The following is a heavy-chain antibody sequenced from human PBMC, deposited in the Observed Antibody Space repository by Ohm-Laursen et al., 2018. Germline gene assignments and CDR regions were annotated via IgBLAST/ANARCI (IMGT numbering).Heavy chain of an antibody. Sequence: SLRLSCAASGFTFGSYGLHWVRQAPGKGVEWVAVISYDGSKKYYADSVKGRFTISRDNSKNTLYLQMNSLRAEDTAVYYCAKDQGYYDGSGYTDYWGQGTLVTVSS. CDR3: AKDQGYYDGSGYTDY. J-gene: IGHJ4*02. V-gene: IGHV3-30*18. CDR2: ISYDGSKK. CDR1: GFTFGSYG. D-gene: IGHD3-22*01.